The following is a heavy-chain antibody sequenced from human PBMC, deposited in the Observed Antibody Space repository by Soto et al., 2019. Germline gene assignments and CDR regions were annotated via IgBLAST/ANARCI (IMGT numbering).Heavy chain of an antibody. CDR2: MNPNSGNT. CDR3: ARGPSLLWFGELSPFDY. Sequence: ASVKVSCKASGYTFTSYDINWVRQATGQGLEWMGWMNPNSGNTGYAQKFQGRVTMTRNTSISTAYMELSSLRSEDTAVYYCARGPSLLWFGELSPFDYWGQGTLVTVS. V-gene: IGHV1-8*01. J-gene: IGHJ4*02. D-gene: IGHD3-10*01. CDR1: GYTFTSYD.